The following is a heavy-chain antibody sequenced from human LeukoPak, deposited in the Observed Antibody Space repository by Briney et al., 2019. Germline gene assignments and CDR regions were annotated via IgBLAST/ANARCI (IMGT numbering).Heavy chain of an antibody. CDR2: ISTSGSPI. D-gene: IGHD7-27*01. V-gene: IGHV3-48*03. CDR3: ARDLGGLGY. Sequence: LYFVSYISTSGSPIYYADSVKGRFTISRDNAKNSLYLQMNSLRAEDTAVYYCARDLGGLGYWGQGTLVTVSS. J-gene: IGHJ4*02.